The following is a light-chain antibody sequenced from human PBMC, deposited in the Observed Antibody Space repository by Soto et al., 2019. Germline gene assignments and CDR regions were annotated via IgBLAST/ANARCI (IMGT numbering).Light chain of an antibody. CDR2: SAS. Sequence: IHLTQSPSSLSASVGDRVTIPCRASQGIRTYLAWYQQKPGKAPKLLIYSASTLQSGVPSRFSGSGSGTDFTLTISSLQPEDFATYYCLQVDVYPWTFGQGTKVDI. V-gene: IGKV1-9*01. J-gene: IGKJ1*01. CDR1: QGIRTY. CDR3: LQVDVYPWT.